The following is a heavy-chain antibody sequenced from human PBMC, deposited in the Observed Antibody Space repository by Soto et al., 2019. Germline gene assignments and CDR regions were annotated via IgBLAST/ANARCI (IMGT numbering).Heavy chain of an antibody. J-gene: IGHJ4*02. D-gene: IGHD1-26*01. V-gene: IGHV5-10-1*01. CDR2: IDPSDSYT. Sequence: PGESLKIFCKGSVYSFTSYWISWVRQMPGKGLEWMGRIDPSDSYTNYSPSFQGHVTISADKSISTAYLQWSSLKASDTAMYYCAYWVYGGSEEAFDYWGQGTLVTVSS. CDR1: VYSFTSYW. CDR3: AYWVYGGSEEAFDY.